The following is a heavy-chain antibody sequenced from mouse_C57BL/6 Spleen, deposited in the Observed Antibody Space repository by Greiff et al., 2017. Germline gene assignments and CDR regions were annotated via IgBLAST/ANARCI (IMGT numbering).Heavy chain of an antibody. J-gene: IGHJ1*03. Sequence: QVQLQQSGAELVRPGASVTLSCQASGYTFTDYEMHWVKQTPVHGLEWIGALAPETGGTASNQKFKGKALLTADTSSSTAYRELRSLTSEYSAVYYCTSPYYYGSSYGPGYFDVWGTGTTVTVSS. CDR1: GYTFTDYE. CDR2: LAPETGGT. D-gene: IGHD1-1*01. CDR3: TSPYYYGSSYGPGYFDV. V-gene: IGHV1-15*01.